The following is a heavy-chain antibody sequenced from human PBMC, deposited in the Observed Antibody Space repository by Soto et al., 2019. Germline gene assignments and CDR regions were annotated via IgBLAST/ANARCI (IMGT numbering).Heavy chain of an antibody. CDR3: AKGASTTVCAFNAY. Sequence: EVQLVESGGGLVQPGRSLRLSCAASGFTFDDYAMHWVRQPPGKGLEWVVSISWDSGNLGYADSVKGRFTISRDNAKNSLYLQMNSLRGEDTALSYYAKGASTTVCAFNAYWGQGTLVTVSS. D-gene: IGHD4-17*01. V-gene: IGHV3-9*01. CDR1: GFTFDDYA. J-gene: IGHJ4*02. CDR2: ISWDSGNL.